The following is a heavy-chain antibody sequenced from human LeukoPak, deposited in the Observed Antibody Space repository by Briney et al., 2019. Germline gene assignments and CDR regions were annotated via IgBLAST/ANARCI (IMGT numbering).Heavy chain of an antibody. CDR2: INPNSGGT. V-gene: IGHV1-2*04. CDR3: ARGEVPAALYGTDV. Sequence: ASVKVSCKASGYTFTGYYMHWVRQAPGQGLEWMGWINPNSGGTNYAQKFQGWVTMTRDTSISTAYMELSRLRSDDTAVYYCARGEVPAALYGTDVWGKGTTVTVSS. CDR1: GYTFTGYY. D-gene: IGHD2-2*01. J-gene: IGHJ6*04.